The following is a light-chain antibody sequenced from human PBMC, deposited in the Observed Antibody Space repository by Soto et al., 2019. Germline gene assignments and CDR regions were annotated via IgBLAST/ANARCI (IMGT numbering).Light chain of an antibody. Sequence: EIVLTQSPAYLSLSPGERVTLSCRASQSVTTYLAWYQQKPGQAPRLLIYDASNRATGIPARFSGSGSGTDFTLTISSLEPEDFAVYYCQQRSNWPPITFGQGTRLEIK. CDR2: DAS. V-gene: IGKV3-11*01. CDR3: QQRSNWPPIT. J-gene: IGKJ5*01. CDR1: QSVTTY.